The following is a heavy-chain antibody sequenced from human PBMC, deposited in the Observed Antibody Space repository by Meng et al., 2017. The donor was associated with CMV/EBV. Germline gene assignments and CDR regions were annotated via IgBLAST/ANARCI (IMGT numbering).Heavy chain of an antibody. J-gene: IGHJ3*02. D-gene: IGHD2-2*01. CDR2: ISAYNGNT. Sequence: ASVKVSCKASGYTFTSYGIGWVRQAPGQGLEWMGWISAYNGNTNYAQKLQGRVTMTTDTSTSTAYMELRSLRSDDTAVYYCARGEDQLLPWGAFDIWGQGTMVTVSS. CDR3: ARGEDQLLPWGAFDI. CDR1: GYTFTSYG. V-gene: IGHV1-18*01.